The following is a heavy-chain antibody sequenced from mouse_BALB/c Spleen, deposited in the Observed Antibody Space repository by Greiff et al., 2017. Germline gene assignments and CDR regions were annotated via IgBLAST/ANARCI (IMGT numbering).Heavy chain of an antibody. Sequence: EVQGVESGGGLVQPGGSRKLSCAASGFTFSSFGMHWVRQAPEKGLEWVAYISSGSSTIYYADTVKGRFTISRDNPKNTLFLQMTSLRSEDTAMYYCARERTYYGSSLDYWGQGTTLTVSS. J-gene: IGHJ2*01. CDR3: ARERTYYGSSLDY. CDR1: GFTFSSFG. D-gene: IGHD1-1*01. CDR2: ISSGSSTI. V-gene: IGHV5-17*02.